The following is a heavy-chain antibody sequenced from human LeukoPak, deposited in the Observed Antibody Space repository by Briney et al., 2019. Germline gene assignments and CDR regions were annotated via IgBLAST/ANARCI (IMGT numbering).Heavy chain of an antibody. CDR1: GFTFSDYY. J-gene: IGHJ6*02. CDR2: ISSSGSTI. CDR3: ARDTHDSSGYYRAYYYGMDV. D-gene: IGHD3-22*01. Sequence: PGGSLRLSCAASGFTFSDYYMSWIRQAPGKGLEWVSYISSSGSTIYYADSVKGRFTISRDNAKNSLYLQMNSLRAEDTAVYYCARDTHDSSGYYRAYYYGMDVWGQGTTVTVSS. V-gene: IGHV3-11*01.